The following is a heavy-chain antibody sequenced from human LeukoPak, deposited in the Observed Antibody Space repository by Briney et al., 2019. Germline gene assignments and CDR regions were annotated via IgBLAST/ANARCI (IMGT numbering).Heavy chain of an antibody. V-gene: IGHV5-51*01. Sequence: GESLKISCKASGYTFTTYWIGWVRQMSGKGLEWMGIIYPGDSDTRYSPSFQGQVTISVDRSISTAYLQWSSLKASDTAIYYCARQAGAFSRWGQGTLVTVSS. CDR2: IYPGDSDT. D-gene: IGHD2/OR15-2a*01. CDR1: GYTFTTYW. J-gene: IGHJ4*02. CDR3: ARQAGAFSR.